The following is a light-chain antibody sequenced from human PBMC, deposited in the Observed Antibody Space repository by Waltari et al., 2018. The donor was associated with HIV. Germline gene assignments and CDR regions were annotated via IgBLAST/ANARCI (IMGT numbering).Light chain of an antibody. CDR3: QAADSSGSYFV. CDR2: KDS. CDR1: VLPNQY. J-gene: IGLJ1*01. V-gene: IGLV3-25*03. Sequence: SYELTQPPSVSVSPGQTARITCSGDVLPNQYTFWYQQKSGQAPLLVVYKDSERPAGIPERFSGSSSGTTVTLFIDGVQAEDEADYYCQAADSSGSYFVFGTGTKVTVL.